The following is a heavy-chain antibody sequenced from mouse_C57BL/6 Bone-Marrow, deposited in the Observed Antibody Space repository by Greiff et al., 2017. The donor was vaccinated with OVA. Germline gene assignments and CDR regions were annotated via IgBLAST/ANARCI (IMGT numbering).Heavy chain of an antibody. Sequence: QVHVKQSGAELVKPGASVKVSCKASGYTFTSYWMHWVKPRPGQGLEWIGRIHPSDSATNYNHKFKGKATLTVDKSSSTAYMQLSSLTSEDSAVYYCAIKGVNYPYYFDYWGQGTTLTVSS. V-gene: IGHV1-74*01. J-gene: IGHJ2*01. D-gene: IGHD2-1*01. CDR3: AIKGVNYPYYFDY. CDR2: IHPSDSAT. CDR1: GYTFTSYW.